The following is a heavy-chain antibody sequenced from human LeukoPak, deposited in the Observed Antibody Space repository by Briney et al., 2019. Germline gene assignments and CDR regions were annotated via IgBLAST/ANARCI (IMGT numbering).Heavy chain of an antibody. V-gene: IGHV3-48*01. CDR2: IGIDSGNT. CDR1: GFTFSDYS. J-gene: IGHJ4*02. Sequence: GGSLRLSCAASGFTFSDYSMNWVRQAPGKGLEWSSYIGIDSGNTNYADSVKGRFTISVDKAKNSLYLQLNSLRVEDTAVYYCARDYKYAFDNWGQGTLVTVSS. CDR3: ARDYKYAFDN. D-gene: IGHD5-24*01.